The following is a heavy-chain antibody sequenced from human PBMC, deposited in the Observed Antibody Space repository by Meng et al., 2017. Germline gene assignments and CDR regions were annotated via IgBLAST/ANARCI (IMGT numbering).Heavy chain of an antibody. J-gene: IGHJ5*02. D-gene: IGHD6-13*01. V-gene: IGHV3-13*01. CDR1: GFTFSSYD. Sequence: GESLKISCAASGFTFSSYDMHWVRQATGKGLEWVSAIGTAGDTYYPGSVKGRFTISRDNAKNSLYLQMNSLRAEDTAVYYCARAGYSSSGDSKDNCFDPWGQGT. CDR3: ARAGYSSSGDSKDNCFDP. CDR2: IGTAGDT.